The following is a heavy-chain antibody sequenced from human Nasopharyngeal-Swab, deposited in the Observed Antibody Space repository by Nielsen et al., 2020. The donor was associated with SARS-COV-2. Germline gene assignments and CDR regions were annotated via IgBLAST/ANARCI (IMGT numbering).Heavy chain of an antibody. D-gene: IGHD2/OR15-2a*01. CDR2: IKQDGSEK. V-gene: IGHV3-7*03. Sequence: WIPQPPGKGLEWVANIKQDGSEKYYVDSVKGRFTISRDNAKNSLYLQMNSLRAEDTAVYYCARQTSFGDWFDPWGQGTLVTVSS. CDR3: ARQTSFGDWFDP. J-gene: IGHJ5*02.